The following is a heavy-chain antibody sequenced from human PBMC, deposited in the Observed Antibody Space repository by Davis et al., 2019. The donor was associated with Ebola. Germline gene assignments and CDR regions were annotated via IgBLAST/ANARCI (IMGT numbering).Heavy chain of an antibody. D-gene: IGHD6-19*01. CDR1: GYTFTAYY. CDR2: INPNSGGT. Sequence: ASVKVSCKASGYTFTAYYIHWVRQAPGQGPEWMGRINPNSGGTSFAQRFQGRVTMTRDTSISTGYMEVSRLRSDDTAVYYCARVGSGGPEYYYYYGMDVWGKGTTVTVSS. V-gene: IGHV1-2*06. J-gene: IGHJ6*04. CDR3: ARVGSGGPEYYYYYGMDV.